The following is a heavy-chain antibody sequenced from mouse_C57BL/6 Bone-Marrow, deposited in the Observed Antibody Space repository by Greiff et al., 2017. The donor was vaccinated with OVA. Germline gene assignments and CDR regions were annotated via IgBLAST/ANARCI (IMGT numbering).Heavy chain of an antibody. D-gene: IGHD1-1*01. CDR2: IYPGSGDT. CDR3: ARGEEGSSKDD. J-gene: IGHJ1*03. V-gene: IGHV1-12*01. CDR1: GYTFTSYS. Sequence: SGAELVRPGASVKLSCKASGYTFTSYSMPWVQQTPGQGLEWIGTIYPGSGDTSYNQKFKGKATLTVDKSSSTAYMQLSSLTSEVSAVDFWARGEEGSSKDDWGKGTTVTVSS.